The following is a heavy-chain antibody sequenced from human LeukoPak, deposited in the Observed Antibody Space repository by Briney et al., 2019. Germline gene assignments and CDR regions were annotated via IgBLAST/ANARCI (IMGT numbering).Heavy chain of an antibody. J-gene: IGHJ3*02. CDR2: ISSTSNYI. Sequence: PGGSLRLSCAASGFTFSTYAISWVRQAPGKGLEGVSCISSTSNYIFYADSVRGRFTISRDNAKNSLYLQMDSLRAEDTAVYYCARGGIITSYAFEIWGQGAMVTVSS. CDR1: GFTFSTYA. CDR3: ARGGIITSYAFEI. D-gene: IGHD1-26*01. V-gene: IGHV3-21*01.